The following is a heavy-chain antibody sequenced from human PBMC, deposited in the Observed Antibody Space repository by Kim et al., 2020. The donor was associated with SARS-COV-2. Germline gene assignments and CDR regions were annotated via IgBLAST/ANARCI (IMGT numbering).Heavy chain of an antibody. V-gene: IGHV3-23*01. CDR3: AKDSRSPPHCY. CDR2: ISRCGGST. Sequence: GGSLRLSCAVSGFTFSSYEMSWVRQAPGKGLEWVSGISRCGGSTYYVDSVKGRFTISRDNSKNTLYLQMNSLRAEDTAVYYCAKDSRSPPHCYWGKGTLV. D-gene: IGHD6-13*01. CDR1: GFTFSSYE. J-gene: IGHJ4*02.